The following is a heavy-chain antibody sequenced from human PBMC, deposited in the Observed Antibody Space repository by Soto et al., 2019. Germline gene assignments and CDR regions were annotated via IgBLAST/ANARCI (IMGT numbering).Heavy chain of an antibody. D-gene: IGHD3-22*01. J-gene: IGHJ5*02. CDR3: ARVYDSSGHGWFDP. V-gene: IGHV1-18*01. Sequence: GASVKVSCKASGYTFTSYGISWVRQAPGQGLEWMGWISAYNGNTNYAQKLQGRVTMTTDTSTSTAYMELRSLRSDDTAVYYCARVYDSSGHGWFDPWGQGTLVTVSS. CDR1: GYTFTSYG. CDR2: ISAYNGNT.